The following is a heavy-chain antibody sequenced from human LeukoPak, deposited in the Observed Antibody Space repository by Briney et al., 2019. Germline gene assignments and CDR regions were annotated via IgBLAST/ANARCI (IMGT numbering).Heavy chain of an antibody. Sequence: PSETLSLTCTVSGGSISSYYWSWIRQPPGKGLEWIGYIYYSGSTNYNPSLKSRVTISVDKSKNQFSLKLSSVTAADTAVYYCAGSSMAVATLGYWGQGTLVTVSS. V-gene: IGHV4-59*12. CDR2: IYYSGST. CDR3: AGSSMAVATLGY. D-gene: IGHD6-19*01. J-gene: IGHJ4*02. CDR1: GGSISSYY.